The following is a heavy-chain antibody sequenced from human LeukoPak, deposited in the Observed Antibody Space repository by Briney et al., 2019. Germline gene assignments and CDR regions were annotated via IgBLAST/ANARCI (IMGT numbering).Heavy chain of an antibody. Sequence: ASVKVSCKASGYTFTSYDINWVRQATGQGLEWMGWMNPNSGNTGYAQKFQGRVTMTRNTSISTAYMELSSLRSEDTAVYYCARAVSDFWSGYYTSFDYWGQGTLVTVSS. CDR3: ARAVSDFWSGYYTSFDY. CDR2: MNPNSGNT. J-gene: IGHJ4*02. D-gene: IGHD3-3*01. CDR1: GYTFTSYD. V-gene: IGHV1-8*01.